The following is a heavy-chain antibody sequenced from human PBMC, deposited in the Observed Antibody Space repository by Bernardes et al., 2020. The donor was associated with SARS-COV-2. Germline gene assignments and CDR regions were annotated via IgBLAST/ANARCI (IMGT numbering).Heavy chain of an antibody. CDR3: AKDGSRDGYPPMDV. D-gene: IGHD5-12*01. V-gene: IGHV3-48*02. CDR1: GFTFSTYS. Sequence: GSLRLSCAASGFTFSTYSMNWVRQAPGKGLEWVSFITSSSSVIHYADSVKGRFTISRDNAKNSLYLQMNSLRDEDTAVYYCAKDGSRDGYPPMDVWGLGTTVTVSS. J-gene: IGHJ6*02. CDR2: ITSSSSVI.